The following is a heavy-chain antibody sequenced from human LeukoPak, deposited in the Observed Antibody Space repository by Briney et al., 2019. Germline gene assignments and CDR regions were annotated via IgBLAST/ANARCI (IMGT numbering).Heavy chain of an antibody. Sequence: SETLSLTCTVSGGSISSSSYYWGWIRQPPGKGLEWIGSIYYSGSTYYNPSLKSRVTISVDTSKNQFSLKLSSVTAADTAVYYRARLVPGDYYDSSGFGYWGQGTLVTVSS. CDR2: IYYSGST. CDR1: GGSISSSSYY. J-gene: IGHJ4*02. D-gene: IGHD3-22*01. V-gene: IGHV4-39*01. CDR3: ARLVPGDYYDSSGFGY.